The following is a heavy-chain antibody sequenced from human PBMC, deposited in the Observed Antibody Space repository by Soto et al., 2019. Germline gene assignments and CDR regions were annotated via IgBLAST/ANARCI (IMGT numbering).Heavy chain of an antibody. J-gene: IGHJ3*02. CDR2: IYYSGST. CDR3: ARSKLHSSGWYLGALDI. D-gene: IGHD6-19*01. V-gene: IGHV4-59*08. Sequence: PSETLSLTCTVSGGSISSYYWSWIRQPPGKGLEWIGYIYYSGSTNYNPSLKSRVTISVDTSKNQFSLKLSSVTAADTAVYYCARSKLHSSGWYLGALDIWGQGTMVTVSS. CDR1: GGSISSYY.